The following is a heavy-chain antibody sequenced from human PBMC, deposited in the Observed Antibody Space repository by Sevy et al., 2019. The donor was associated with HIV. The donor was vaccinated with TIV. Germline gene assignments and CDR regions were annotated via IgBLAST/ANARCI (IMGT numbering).Heavy chain of an antibody. V-gene: IGHV3-23*01. CDR1: GFTFAKYS. J-gene: IGHJ4*02. CDR2: FSFGCGRI. CDR3: ARGGCTQPHYF. Sequence: GGSLRLSCAASGFTFAKYSMSWVRQAPGKGLEWVSTFSFGCGRINYADSVKGRFTISRDDSKNTLFLQMNSLRAEDTATKFCARGGCTQPHYFWGQGTLVTVSS. D-gene: IGHD2-8*01.